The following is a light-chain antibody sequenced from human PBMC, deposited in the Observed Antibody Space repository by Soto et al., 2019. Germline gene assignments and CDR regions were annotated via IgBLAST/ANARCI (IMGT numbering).Light chain of an antibody. V-gene: IGLV1-44*01. CDR1: SSNLGSNN. CDR2: SNS. J-gene: IGLJ3*02. Sequence: QSVLTQPPSASGTPGQRVTISCSGSSSNLGSNNVNWYQQVPGTAPKLLIYSNSQRPSGVLYRFSGSKSGTSVSLAISGLQSEDEAAYYCAAWDGNLKGWVFGGGTKVTVL. CDR3: AAWDGNLKGWV.